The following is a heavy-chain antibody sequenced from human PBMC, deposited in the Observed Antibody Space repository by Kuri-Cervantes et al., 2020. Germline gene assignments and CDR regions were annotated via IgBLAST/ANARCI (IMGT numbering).Heavy chain of an antibody. CDR1: GDSVSSYY. Sequence: SETLSLTCTVSGDSVSSYYWSWIRQPPGKGLEWIGYIYYSGRTYYSPSLKSRVTISVDTSKNQFSLKLSSVTAADTAVYYCARDWSGYGDEMGYFDYWGQGTRGTVSS. D-gene: IGHD4-17*01. CDR3: ARDWSGYGDEMGYFDY. V-gene: IGHV4-59*02. CDR2: IYYSGRT. J-gene: IGHJ4*02.